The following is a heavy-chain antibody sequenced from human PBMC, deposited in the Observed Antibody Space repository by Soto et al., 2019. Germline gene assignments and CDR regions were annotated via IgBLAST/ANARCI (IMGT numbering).Heavy chain of an antibody. CDR2: IYYDGSIK. J-gene: IGHJ2*01. CDR1: GFTFSNCG. CDR3: ARGPPISSNWYWYIDR. Sequence: QAQLAESGGGVGQPGRSLRLSCAASGFTFSNCGMHWVRQAPGKGLEWVAVIYYDGSIKYYADSVEGRFTISRDNSKNTLYLQMNSLRAEATALYYCARGPPISSNWYWYIDRWGRGNLVTVST. D-gene: IGHD2-2*01. V-gene: IGHV3-33*01.